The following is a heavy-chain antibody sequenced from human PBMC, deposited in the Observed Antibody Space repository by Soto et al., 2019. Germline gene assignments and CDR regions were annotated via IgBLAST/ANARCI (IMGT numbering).Heavy chain of an antibody. J-gene: IGHJ6*02. CDR2: ISYDGSNK. CDR3: AKDTAQGEDGMDV. V-gene: IGHV3-30*18. D-gene: IGHD2-21*02. Sequence: GGSLRLSCAASGFTFSSYGMHWVRQAPGKGLEWVAVISYDGSNKYYADSVKGRFTISRDNSKNTLYLQMNSLRAEDTAVYYCAKDTAQGEDGMDVWGQGTTVTVSS. CDR1: GFTFSSYG.